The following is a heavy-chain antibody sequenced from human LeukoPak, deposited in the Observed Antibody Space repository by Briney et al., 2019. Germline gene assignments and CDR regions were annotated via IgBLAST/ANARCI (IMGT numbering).Heavy chain of an antibody. CDR1: GGSISSYY. Sequence: SETLSLTCTVSGGSISSYYWSWIRQPAGKGLEWIGRIYTSGSTNYNPSLKSRDTMSVDTSKNQFSLKLSSVTAADTAVYYCARELAETYYYYGMDVWGQGTTVTVSS. J-gene: IGHJ6*02. V-gene: IGHV4-4*07. CDR3: ARELAETYYYYGMDV. CDR2: IYTSGST.